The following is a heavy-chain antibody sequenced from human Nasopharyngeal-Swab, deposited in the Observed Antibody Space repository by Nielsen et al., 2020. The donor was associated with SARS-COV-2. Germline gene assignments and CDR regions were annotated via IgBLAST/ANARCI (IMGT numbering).Heavy chain of an antibody. CDR2: INAGNGNT. CDR3: ARDRIPDYYYDSSDFDY. CDR1: GYTFTSYA. J-gene: IGHJ4*02. D-gene: IGHD3-22*01. V-gene: IGHV1-3*01. Sequence: ASVKVSCKASGYTFTSYAMHWVRQAPGQRLEWMGWINAGNGNTKYSQKFQGRVTITRDTSASTAYMKLSSLRSEDTAVYYCARDRIPDYYYDSSDFDYWGQGTLVTVSS.